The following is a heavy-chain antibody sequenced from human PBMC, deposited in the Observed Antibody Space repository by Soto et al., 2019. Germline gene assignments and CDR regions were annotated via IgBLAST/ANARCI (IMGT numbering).Heavy chain of an antibody. Sequence: GGSLRLSCAASGFTFSSFAMSWVRQAPGKGLEWVSAISGSGGDTYYADSVKGRFTISRDNSKKTLYLQMNSLRAEDTAVYYCAKGSYLSSSWGYFDYWGQGTLGTV. CDR1: GFTFSSFA. CDR3: AKGSYLSSSWGYFDY. CDR2: ISGSGGDT. V-gene: IGHV3-23*01. J-gene: IGHJ4*02. D-gene: IGHD6-13*01.